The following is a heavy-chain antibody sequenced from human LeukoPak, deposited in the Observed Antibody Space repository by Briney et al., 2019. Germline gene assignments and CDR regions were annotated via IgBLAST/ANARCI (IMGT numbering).Heavy chain of an antibody. J-gene: IGHJ4*02. CDR2: IRYDGSNK. D-gene: IGHD3-3*01. CDR3: ARSYDFWSGYLGS. CDR1: GFTFSSYG. V-gene: IGHV3-30*02. Sequence: GGSLRLSCAASGFTFSSYGMHWVRQAPGKGLEWVAFIRYDGSNKYYADSVKGRFTISRDNSKNTLYLQMNSLRAEDTAVYYCARSYDFWSGYLGSWGQGTLVTVSS.